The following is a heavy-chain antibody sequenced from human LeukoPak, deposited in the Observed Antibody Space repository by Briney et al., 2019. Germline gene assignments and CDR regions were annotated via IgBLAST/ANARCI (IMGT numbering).Heavy chain of an antibody. Sequence: ASVKVSCKASGYTFTSYYMHWVRQAPGQGLEWMGGIIPIFGTANYAQKFQGRVTITADKSTSTAYMELSSLRSEDTAVYYCARGVVVVAASNYYYYYMDVWGKGTTVTVSS. J-gene: IGHJ6*03. D-gene: IGHD2-15*01. CDR2: IIPIFGTA. V-gene: IGHV1-69*06. CDR1: GYTFTSYY. CDR3: ARGVVVVAASNYYYYYMDV.